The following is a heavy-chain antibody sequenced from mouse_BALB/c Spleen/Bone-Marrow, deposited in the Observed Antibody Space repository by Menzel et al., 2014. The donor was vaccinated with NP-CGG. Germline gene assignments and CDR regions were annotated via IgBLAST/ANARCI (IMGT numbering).Heavy chain of an antibody. J-gene: IGHJ2*01. V-gene: IGHV5-17*02. CDR1: GFTFSSFG. Sequence: VQLQQSGGGLVQPGGSRKLSCAASGFTFSSFGMHWVRQAPVKGLEWVAYISSGSSTIYYADTVKGRFTISRDNPKNTLFLQMTSLRSEDTAMYYCARDVPLYDVGYFDYWGQGTTLTVSS. D-gene: IGHD2-14*01. CDR2: ISSGSSTI. CDR3: ARDVPLYDVGYFDY.